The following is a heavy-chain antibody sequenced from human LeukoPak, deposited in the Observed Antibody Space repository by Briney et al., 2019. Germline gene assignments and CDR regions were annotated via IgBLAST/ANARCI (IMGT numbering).Heavy chain of an antibody. CDR2: IYYSGST. CDR3: ARLLYFDWPPYFDY. Sequence: PSETLSLTCTVSGGSISSSSYYWGWIRQPPGKGLEWIGIIYYSGSTYYNPSLKSRVTISVDTSKNQFSLKLSSVTAADTAVYYCARLLYFDWPPYFDYWGQGTLVTVSS. CDR1: GGSISSSSYY. V-gene: IGHV4-39*01. J-gene: IGHJ4*02. D-gene: IGHD3-9*01.